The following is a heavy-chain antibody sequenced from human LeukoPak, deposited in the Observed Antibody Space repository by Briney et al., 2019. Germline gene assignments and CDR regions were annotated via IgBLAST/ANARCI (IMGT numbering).Heavy chain of an antibody. CDR1: GFTFSSYA. Sequence: PGGSLRLSCAASGFTFSSYAMSWVRQAPGEGLEWVSAISGMGGSTYYADSVKGRFTISRDNYKNKLYLKMNSLRAEDTAVYYCAKDRGYDPYFDYWGQGTLVTVSS. CDR2: ISGMGGST. D-gene: IGHD5-12*01. J-gene: IGHJ4*02. V-gene: IGHV3-23*01. CDR3: AKDRGYDPYFDY.